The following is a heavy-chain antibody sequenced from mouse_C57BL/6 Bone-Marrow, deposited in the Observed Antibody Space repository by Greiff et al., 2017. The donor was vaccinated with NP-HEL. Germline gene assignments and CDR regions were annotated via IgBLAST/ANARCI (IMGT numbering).Heavy chain of an antibody. CDR3: ARDYCGSSPYWYFEV. D-gene: IGHD1-1*01. J-gene: IGHJ1*03. V-gene: IGHV3-6*01. Sequence: EVQRVESGPGLVNPSQSLSLTCPVTGYSITSGYYWNWIRQFPGNKLEWMGYISYDGSNNYNPSLKNRISITRDTSKNQFFLKLNSVTTEDTATYYCARDYCGSSPYWYFEVWGTGTTVTVSS. CDR2: ISYDGSN. CDR1: GYSITSGYY.